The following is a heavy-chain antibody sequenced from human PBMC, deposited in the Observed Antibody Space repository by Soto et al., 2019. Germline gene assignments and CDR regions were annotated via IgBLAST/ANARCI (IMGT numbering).Heavy chain of an antibody. V-gene: IGHV4-30-4*01. Sequence: QVQLQESGPGLVQPSQTLSLTCTVSGGSISSGDYYWSWIRQPPGMGLEWIEYIYYSGSTYYNPSLKSQVTRSVDTPKNQYSLKLRSVTAGDTSVYYCARVGETTFFRWGQGNLVTVSS. CDR1: GGSISSGDYY. J-gene: IGHJ4*01. D-gene: IGHD3-3*02. CDR2: IYYSGST. CDR3: ARVGETTFFR.